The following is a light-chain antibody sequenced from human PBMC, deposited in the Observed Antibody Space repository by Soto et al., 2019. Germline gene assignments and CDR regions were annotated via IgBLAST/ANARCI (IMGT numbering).Light chain of an antibody. CDR1: QGVSSSY. CDR2: AAS. Sequence: EIVLTQSPGTLSLSPGERATLSCRASQGVSSSYLAWYQQKPGQAHSLLIYAASGRATVIPDRCSGSGSGRDFALTISILEPEAVAVYYCQQYGSSSTWTFGQGTKVEIK. V-gene: IGKV3-20*01. CDR3: QQYGSSSTWT. J-gene: IGKJ1*01.